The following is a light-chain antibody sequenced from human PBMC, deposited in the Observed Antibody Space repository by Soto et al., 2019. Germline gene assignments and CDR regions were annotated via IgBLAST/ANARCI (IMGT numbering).Light chain of an antibody. Sequence: QSVLTQPPSVSGSPGQRVTISCTGSSSNIGAGYDVHWYQQLPGTAPKLLIYGNSNRPSGVPDRFSGSKSGTSASLAITGLQADDEADYYYQSYDSSMSGQGVFGGGTKLTVL. CDR3: QSYDSSMSGQGV. CDR1: SSNIGAGYD. J-gene: IGLJ3*02. CDR2: GNS. V-gene: IGLV1-40*01.